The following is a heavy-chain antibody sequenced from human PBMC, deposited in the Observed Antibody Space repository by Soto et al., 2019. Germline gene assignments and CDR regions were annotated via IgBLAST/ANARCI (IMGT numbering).Heavy chain of an antibody. V-gene: IGHV1-69*06. CDR2: SIPTFGTT. CDR1: GGLLSSYA. J-gene: IGHJ3*02. CDR3: ARGINDYYDGTGPSWDDAFDI. D-gene: IGHD3-22*01. Sequence: QVQLVQSGAEVKRPGSSVKVSCKTSGGLLSSYAISWVRQAPGQGLEWMGGSIPTFGTTVYAQNFQGRVSNTAGRSTGTAYLELRGLRSQDTAVYYCARGINDYYDGTGPSWDDAFDIWGQGTMVTVSS.